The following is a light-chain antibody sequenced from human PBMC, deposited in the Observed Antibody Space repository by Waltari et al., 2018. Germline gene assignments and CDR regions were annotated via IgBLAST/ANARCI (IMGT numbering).Light chain of an antibody. CDR2: GAS. Sequence: EIVMTQSPATVSVSPGERATLSYRASQSISTNLAWYQQKPGQAPRLLIYGASTRATGIPVRFSGSGSGTEFTLTISSLQSEDFGLYYCQQYNNWPLTVTFGQGTRLDI. J-gene: IGKJ5*01. V-gene: IGKV3D-15*01. CDR3: QQYNNWPLTVT. CDR1: QSISTN.